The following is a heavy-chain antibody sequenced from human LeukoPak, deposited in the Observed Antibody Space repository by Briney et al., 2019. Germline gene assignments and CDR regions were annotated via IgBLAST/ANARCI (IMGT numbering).Heavy chain of an antibody. J-gene: IGHJ4*02. CDR1: GFTFRNAW. D-gene: IGHD6-19*01. Sequence: GGSLRLSCAASGFTFRNAWMSWVRQAPGKELEWVGRIKSKTDGGTTDYDAPVKGRFTISRDDSKNTLYLQMNSLKTEDTAVYYCTTDSSSHYHIAVAVPFDYWGQGTLVTVSS. CDR3: TTDSSSHYHIAVAVPFDY. CDR2: IKSKTDGGTT. V-gene: IGHV3-15*01.